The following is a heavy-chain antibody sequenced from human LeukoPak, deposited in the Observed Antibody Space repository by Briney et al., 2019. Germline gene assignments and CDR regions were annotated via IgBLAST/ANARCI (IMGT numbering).Heavy chain of an antibody. D-gene: IGHD3-10*01. J-gene: IGHJ4*02. CDR1: GFTFSNYA. V-gene: IGHV3-23*01. CDR2: ITGSGVNT. Sequence: GGSLRLSCAASGFTFSNYAMSWVRQAPGKGLEWVSVITGSGVNTGYPDSVKGRLTISRDNSKNTLYLQMNSLRAEDTAVYYCAKSSWFDSFDYWGQGTLVTVSS. CDR3: AKSSWFDSFDY.